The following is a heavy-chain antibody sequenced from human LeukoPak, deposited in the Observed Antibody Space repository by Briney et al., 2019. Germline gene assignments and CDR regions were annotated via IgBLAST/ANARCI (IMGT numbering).Heavy chain of an antibody. CDR3: ARGAMINAFDL. V-gene: IGHV4-30-2*01. Sequence: SETLSLTCAVFGGSINSGAYSWSWIRQPPGKGLEWIGYIYHSGSTDYNPSLKSRVTISVDRSKNQFSLKLSSVTAADTAVYYCARGAMINAFDLWGQGTTVTVSS. D-gene: IGHD3-22*01. CDR2: IYHSGST. CDR1: GGSINSGAYS. J-gene: IGHJ3*01.